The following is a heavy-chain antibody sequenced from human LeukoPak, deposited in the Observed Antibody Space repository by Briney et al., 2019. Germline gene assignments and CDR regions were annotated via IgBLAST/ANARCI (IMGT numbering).Heavy chain of an antibody. V-gene: IGHV4-34*01. J-gene: IGHJ4*02. Sequence: SETRSLTCAVYGGSFSGYYWSWIRQPPGKGLEWIGEINHSGSTNYNPSLKSRVTISVDTSKNQFSLKLSSVTAADTAVYYCARGSLFRPMYYFDYWGQGTLVTVSS. D-gene: IGHD3-10*01. CDR2: INHSGST. CDR1: GGSFSGYY. CDR3: ARGSLFRPMYYFDY.